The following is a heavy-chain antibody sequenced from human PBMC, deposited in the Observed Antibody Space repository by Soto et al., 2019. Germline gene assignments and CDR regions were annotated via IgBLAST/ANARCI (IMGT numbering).Heavy chain of an antibody. Sequence: PGGSLRLSCAASGFTFSSYGMHWVRQAPGKGLEWVAVISYDGSNKYYADSVKGRFTISRDNSKNTLYLQMNSLRAEDTAVYYCAKDSMRDQWLVDFDYWGQGTLVTVSS. CDR2: ISYDGSNK. CDR3: AKDSMRDQWLVDFDY. J-gene: IGHJ4*02. D-gene: IGHD6-19*01. CDR1: GFTFSSYG. V-gene: IGHV3-30*18.